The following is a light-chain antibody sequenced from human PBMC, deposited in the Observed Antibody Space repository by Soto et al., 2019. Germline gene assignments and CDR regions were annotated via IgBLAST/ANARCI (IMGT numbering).Light chain of an antibody. CDR1: QFIGNY. CDR3: QQSYSTPPT. CDR2: AAS. J-gene: IGKJ1*01. Sequence: DIQMTQSPSSLSAYVGDRITITCHSSQFIGNYLNWYQQKPGKAPKLLIYAASSLQSGVPSRFSGSGSGTDFTLTISSLQPEDFATYYCQQSYSTPPTFGQGTKVDIK. V-gene: IGKV1-39*01.